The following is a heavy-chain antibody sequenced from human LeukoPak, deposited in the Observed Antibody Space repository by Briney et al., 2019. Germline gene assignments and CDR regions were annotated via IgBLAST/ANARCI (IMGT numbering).Heavy chain of an antibody. J-gene: IGHJ3*02. CDR3: ARDNDYGDYRGSLGAFDI. Sequence: PGGSLRLSCAASGFRFDNSLMAWVRQAPGKGLEWMATIKEDGSEKYCVDSVKGRFTISRDNAENSLYLQMDSLRAEDTAVYYCARDNDYGDYRGSLGAFDIWGQGTMVTVSS. V-gene: IGHV3-7*01. CDR1: GFRFDNSL. D-gene: IGHD4-17*01. CDR2: IKEDGSEK.